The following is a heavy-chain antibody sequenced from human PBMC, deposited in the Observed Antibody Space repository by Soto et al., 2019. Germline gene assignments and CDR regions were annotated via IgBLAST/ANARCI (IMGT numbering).Heavy chain of an antibody. Sequence: GGSLRLSCVASGFSFSSYAMNWVRQAPGKGLEWVSTISGSFGSTYYADSVQGRFTVSRDNAKNSLHLQMNSLRAEDTAVYYCTRDASRDSSARGWFDPWGPGTLVTVSS. CDR3: TRDASRDSSARGWFDP. J-gene: IGHJ5*02. V-gene: IGHV3-23*01. D-gene: IGHD6-13*01. CDR2: ISGSFGST. CDR1: GFSFSSYA.